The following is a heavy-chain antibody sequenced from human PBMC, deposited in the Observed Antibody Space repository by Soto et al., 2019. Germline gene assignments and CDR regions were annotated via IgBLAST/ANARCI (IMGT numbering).Heavy chain of an antibody. CDR2: SSAAGRST. V-gene: IGHV3-23*01. CDR1: GFTFSDSA. D-gene: IGHD1-26*01. Sequence: PGGSLRLSCTASGFTFSDSAMTWVRQAPGKGLEWVSISSAAGRSTYHADSVRGRFTISRDNSRNRLYLRMTSLRADDTAVYYCAKVGPSYYYGMDVWGQGTTVTVSS. CDR3: AKVGPSYYYGMDV. J-gene: IGHJ6*02.